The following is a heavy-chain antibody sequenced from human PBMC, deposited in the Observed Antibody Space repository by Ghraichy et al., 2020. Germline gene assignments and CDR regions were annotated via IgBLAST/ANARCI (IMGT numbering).Heavy chain of an antibody. V-gene: IGHV3-48*02. Sequence: GGSLRLSCVGSGFPFSGYNMNWVRQSPGKGLEWVSYISSSTRAISYADSVKGRFTISRDNAQNSLFLQMNGLRDDDTAIYYCARASTVVRFYYFDGMDVWGQGTTVTVSS. CDR2: ISSSTRAI. CDR1: GFPFSGYN. D-gene: IGHD4-23*01. J-gene: IGHJ6*02. CDR3: ARASTVVRFYYFDGMDV.